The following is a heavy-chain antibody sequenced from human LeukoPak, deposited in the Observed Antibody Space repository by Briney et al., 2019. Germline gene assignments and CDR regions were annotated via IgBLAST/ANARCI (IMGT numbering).Heavy chain of an antibody. J-gene: IGHJ6*03. CDR3: ARGGDSSSWYWGYYYYMDV. CDR1: GYTFTSYD. D-gene: IGHD6-13*01. Sequence: ASVKVSCKASGYTFTSYDINWVRQATGQGLEWMGWMNPNSGNTGYAQKFQGRVTMTRNTSISTAYMELSSLRSEDTAVYYCARGGDSSSWYWGYYYYMDVWGKGTTVTISS. CDR2: MNPNSGNT. V-gene: IGHV1-8*01.